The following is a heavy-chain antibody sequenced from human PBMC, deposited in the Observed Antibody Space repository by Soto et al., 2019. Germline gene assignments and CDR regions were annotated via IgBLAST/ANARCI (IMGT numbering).Heavy chain of an antibody. J-gene: IGHJ5*02. Sequence: SETLSLTCAVYGGSFSCYYWSWIRQPPGKGLEWIGEINHSGSTNYNPSLKSRVTISVDTSKNQFSLKLSSVTAADTAVYYCARGLAAVAGTWWFDPWGQGTLVTVSS. CDR3: ARGLAAVAGTWWFDP. D-gene: IGHD6-19*01. CDR2: INHSGST. CDR1: GGSFSCYY. V-gene: IGHV4-34*01.